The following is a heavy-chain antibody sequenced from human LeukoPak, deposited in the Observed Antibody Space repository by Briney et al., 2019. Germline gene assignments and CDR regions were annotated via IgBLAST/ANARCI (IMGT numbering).Heavy chain of an antibody. J-gene: IGHJ6*03. V-gene: IGHV3-23*01. CDR1: GFTVSSNY. Sequence: GGSLRLSCAASGFTVSSNYMSWVRQAPGKGLEWVSAISGSGGSTYYAGSVKGRFTISRDNSKNTLYLQMNSLRAEDTAVYYCAKENSGYSYGSLYYMDVWGKGTTVTVSS. CDR3: AKENSGYSYGSLYYMDV. D-gene: IGHD5-18*01. CDR2: ISGSGGST.